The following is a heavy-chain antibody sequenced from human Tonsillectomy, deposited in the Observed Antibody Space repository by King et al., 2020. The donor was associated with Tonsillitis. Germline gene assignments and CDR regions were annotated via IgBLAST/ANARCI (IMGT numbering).Heavy chain of an antibody. V-gene: IGHV4-59*01. CDR3: ARAQYSYDSSGYYPSYYYYGMDV. D-gene: IGHD3-22*01. Sequence: VQLQESGPGLVKPSETLSLTCTVSGGSISSYYWSWIRQPPGKGLEWIGYIYYSGSTNYNPSLKSRVTISVDTSKNQFSLKLSSVTAADTAVYYCARAQYSYDSSGYYPSYYYYGMDVWGQGTTVTVSS. CDR2: IYYSGST. J-gene: IGHJ6*02. CDR1: GGSISSYY.